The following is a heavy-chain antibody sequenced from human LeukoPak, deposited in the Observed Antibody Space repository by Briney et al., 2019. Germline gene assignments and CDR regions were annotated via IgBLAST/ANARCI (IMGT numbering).Heavy chain of an antibody. D-gene: IGHD1-26*01. V-gene: IGHV3-48*03. CDR1: GFTFSSYE. CDR3: AKDGSGSYYGGFLDY. Sequence: GGSLRLSCAASGFTFSSYEMNWVRQAPGKGLEWVSYISSSGSTIYYADSVKGRFTISRDNAKNSLYLQMNSLRAEDMALYYCAKDGSGSYYGGFLDYWGQGTLVTVSS. CDR2: ISSSGSTI. J-gene: IGHJ4*02.